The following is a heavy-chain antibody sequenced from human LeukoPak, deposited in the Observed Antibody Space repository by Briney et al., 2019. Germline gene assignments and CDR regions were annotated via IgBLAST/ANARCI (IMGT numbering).Heavy chain of an antibody. CDR3: ARVIVGATGGFNY. J-gene: IGHJ4*02. CDR1: GGSLSSYY. D-gene: IGHD1-26*01. V-gene: IGHV4-59*01. CDR2: IYYSGST. Sequence: SETLSLTCTVSGGSLSSYYWSWIRQPPGKGLEWIGYIYYSGSTNYHPSLKSRAPRSVDTSKNQFTLKLRSVTAADTAVYYCARVIVGATGGFNYWGQGTLVTVSS.